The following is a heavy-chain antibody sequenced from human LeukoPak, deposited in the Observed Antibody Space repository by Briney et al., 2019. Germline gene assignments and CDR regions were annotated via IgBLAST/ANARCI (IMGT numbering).Heavy chain of an antibody. CDR3: ARVAGGRKTYYYDSSGCQGVDYFDY. Sequence: ASVKVSCKASGGTFSSYAISWVRQAPGQGLEWMGGIIPIFGTANYAQKFQGRVTITTDESTSTAYMELSSLRSEDTAVYYCARVAGGRKTYYYDSSGCQGVDYFDYWGQGTLVTVSS. V-gene: IGHV1-69*05. CDR2: IIPIFGTA. D-gene: IGHD3-22*01. J-gene: IGHJ4*02. CDR1: GGTFSSYA.